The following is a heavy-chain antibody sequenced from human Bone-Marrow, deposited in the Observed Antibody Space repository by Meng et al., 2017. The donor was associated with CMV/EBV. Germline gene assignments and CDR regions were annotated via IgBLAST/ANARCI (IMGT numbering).Heavy chain of an antibody. CDR1: GFSLSTSGMC. Sequence: SGPTLVKPTQTLTLTCTFSGFSLSTSGMCVSWVRQPPGKALEWLALIDWDDDKYYSTSLKTRLTISKDTSKNQVVLTMTNMDPVDTATYYCARIRLGHYDSHRGAFDIWGQGTMVTVSS. D-gene: IGHD3-22*01. J-gene: IGHJ3*02. V-gene: IGHV2-70*20. CDR3: ARIRLGHYDSHRGAFDI. CDR2: IDWDDDK.